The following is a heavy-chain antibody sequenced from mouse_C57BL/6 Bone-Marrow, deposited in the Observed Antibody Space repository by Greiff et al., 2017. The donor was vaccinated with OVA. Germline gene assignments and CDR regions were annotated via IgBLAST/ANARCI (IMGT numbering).Heavy chain of an antibody. CDR3: ARTRITTVVAPFAY. CDR1: GYTFTSYD. D-gene: IGHD1-1*01. CDR2: IYPRDGST. V-gene: IGHV1-85*01. Sequence: VQLQQSGPELVKPGASVKLSCKASGYTFTSYDINWVKQRPGQGLEWIGWIYPRDGSTKYNEKFKGKATLTVNTSSSTAYMELHSLTSEDSAVYFGARTRITTVVAPFAYWGQGTLVTVSA. J-gene: IGHJ3*01.